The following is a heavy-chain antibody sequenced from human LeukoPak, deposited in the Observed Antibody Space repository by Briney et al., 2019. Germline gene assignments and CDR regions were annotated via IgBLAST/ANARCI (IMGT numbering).Heavy chain of an antibody. D-gene: IGHD2-15*01. CDR2: IYYSGST. CDR3: ARSAGTPSWVDY. CDR1: GGSIRSYY. Sequence: SETLSLTCTVSGGSIRSYYWSWIRQPPGKRLEWIGYIYYSGSTNYNPSLKSRVSISVDTSKNQFSLKLRSVTAADTAVYYCARSAGTPSWVDYWGQGTLVTVSS. V-gene: IGHV4-59*01. J-gene: IGHJ4*02.